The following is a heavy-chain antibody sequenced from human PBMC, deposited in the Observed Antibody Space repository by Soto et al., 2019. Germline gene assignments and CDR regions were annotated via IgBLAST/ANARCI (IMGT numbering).Heavy chain of an antibody. CDR1: GFTFSNAW. V-gene: IGHV3-15*01. J-gene: IGHJ6*02. CDR3: TTDADQYSSSSWVYYYGMDV. D-gene: IGHD6-6*01. CDR2: IKSKTDGGTT. Sequence: GGSLRLSCAASGFTFSNAWMSWVRQAPGKGLEWVGRIKSKTDGGTTDYAAPVKGRFTISRDDSKNTLYLQMNSLKTEDTAVYYCTTDADQYSSSSWVYYYGMDVWGQGTTVTVSS.